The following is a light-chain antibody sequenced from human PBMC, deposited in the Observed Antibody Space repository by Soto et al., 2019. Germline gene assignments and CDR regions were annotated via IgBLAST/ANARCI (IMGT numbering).Light chain of an antibody. CDR3: HHYGYGADT. Sequence: ELVLTQSPGTLSLSPGERATLSCRGNASVRNNSLAWYQQHPGQAPRLLIFGASSRATGIPDRFTGSGSGADFSLTISRLEPEDSAVYFCHHYGYGADTFGQGTKLEIK. V-gene: IGKV3-20*01. J-gene: IGKJ2*01. CDR2: GAS. CDR1: ASVRNNS.